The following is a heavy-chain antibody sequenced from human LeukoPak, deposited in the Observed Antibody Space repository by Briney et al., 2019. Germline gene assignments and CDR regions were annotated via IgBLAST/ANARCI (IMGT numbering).Heavy chain of an antibody. CDR1: GYTFTGYY. V-gene: IGHV1-2*06. CDR2: INPNSGGT. D-gene: IGHD3-10*01. J-gene: IGHJ3*02. Sequence: GASVKGSCEASGYTFTGYYMHWVRQAPGQGLEWMGRINPNSGGTNDAQKSQGRVTMTRDTSISTAYMELSRLRSDDTAVYYCARDGPYYYGSGSPPPLDAFDIWRQGTMVTVSS. CDR3: ARDGPYYYGSGSPPPLDAFDI.